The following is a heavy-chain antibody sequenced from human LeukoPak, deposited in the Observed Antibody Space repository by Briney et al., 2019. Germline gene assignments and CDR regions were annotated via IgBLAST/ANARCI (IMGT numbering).Heavy chain of an antibody. V-gene: IGHV3-48*03. Sequence: GGSLRLSCAASGFTFSSYEMNWVRQAPGKGLEWVSYISSSGSTIYYADSVKGRFTISRDNAKNSLYLQMNSLRAEDTAVYYCARVGYYDSSVLPDYWGQGTLVTVSS. J-gene: IGHJ4*02. CDR1: GFTFSSYE. CDR3: ARVGYYDSSVLPDY. CDR2: ISSSGSTI. D-gene: IGHD3-22*01.